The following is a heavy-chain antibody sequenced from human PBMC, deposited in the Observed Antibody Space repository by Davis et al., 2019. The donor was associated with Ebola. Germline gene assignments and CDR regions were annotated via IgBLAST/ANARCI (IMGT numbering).Heavy chain of an antibody. D-gene: IGHD3-10*01. CDR3: VRSRGSSYFED. V-gene: IGHV3-21*05. J-gene: IGHJ4*02. CDR2: VSGSSSYI. Sequence: GESLKISCAASGFTFSSESMNWVRQVPGKGLEWIAYVSGSSSYIYYAESVKGRFTISRDNAKNSLSLQMTSLRADDTAVYFCVRSRGSSYFEDWGRGILVTVSS. CDR1: GFTFSSES.